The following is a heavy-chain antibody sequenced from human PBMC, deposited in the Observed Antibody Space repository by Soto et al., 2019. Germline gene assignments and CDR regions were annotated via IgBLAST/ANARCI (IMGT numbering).Heavy chain of an antibody. CDR2: ISWNSGSI. CDR1: GFTFDDYA. J-gene: IGHJ4*02. Sequence: GGSLRLSCAASGFTFDDYAMHWVRQAPGKGLEWVSGISWNSGSIGYADSVKGRFTISRDNAKNSLYLQMNSLRAEDTALYYCAKDTAGEFDYWGQGTLVTVSS. V-gene: IGHV3-9*01. CDR3: AKDTAGEFDY. D-gene: IGHD3-16*01.